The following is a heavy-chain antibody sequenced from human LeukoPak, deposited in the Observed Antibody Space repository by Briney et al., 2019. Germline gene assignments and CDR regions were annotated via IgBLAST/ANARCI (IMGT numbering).Heavy chain of an antibody. CDR2: ISAYNGNT. CDR1: GYTFTSYG. D-gene: IGHD3-10*01. V-gene: IGHV1-18*01. J-gene: IGHJ5*02. CDR3: ARKGSGSYYNNWFDP. Sequence: GASVKVSCKASGYTFTSYGISWVRQAPGQGLECMGWISAYNGNTNYAQKLQGRVTMTTDTSTSTAYMELRSLRSDDTAVYYCARKGSGSYYNNWFDPWGQGTLVTVSS.